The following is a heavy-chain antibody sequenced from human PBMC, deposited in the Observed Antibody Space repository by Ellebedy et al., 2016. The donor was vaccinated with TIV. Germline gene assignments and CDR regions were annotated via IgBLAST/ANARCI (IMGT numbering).Heavy chain of an antibody. CDR1: GFTFSSYG. Sequence: GESLKISXAASGFTFSSYGMHWVRQAPGKGLEWVAVIWYDGSNKYYADSVKGRFTISRDNSKNTLYLQMNSLRAEDTAVYYCAPTVTATPMFDYWGQGTLVTVSS. CDR3: APTVTATPMFDY. J-gene: IGHJ4*02. D-gene: IGHD2-21*02. V-gene: IGHV3-33*08. CDR2: IWYDGSNK.